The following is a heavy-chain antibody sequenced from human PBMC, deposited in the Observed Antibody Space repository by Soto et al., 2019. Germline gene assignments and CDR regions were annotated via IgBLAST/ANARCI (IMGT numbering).Heavy chain of an antibody. V-gene: IGHV3-15*01. CDR3: TTDSPGDYDSSGYWNYFDY. CDR1: GFTFSNAW. Sequence: EVQLVESGGGLVKPGGSLRLSCAASGFTFSNAWMSWVRQAPGKGLEWVGRIKSKTDGGTTDYAAPVKGRFTISRDDSKNTLYLQMNSLKTEDTAVYYCTTDSPGDYDSSGYWNYFDYWGQGTLVTVSS. J-gene: IGHJ4*02. D-gene: IGHD3-22*01. CDR2: IKSKTDGGTT.